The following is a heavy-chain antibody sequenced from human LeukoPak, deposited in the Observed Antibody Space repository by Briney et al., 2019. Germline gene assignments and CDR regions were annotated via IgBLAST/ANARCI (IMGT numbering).Heavy chain of an antibody. V-gene: IGHV3-48*01. CDR1: GFTFSTYS. D-gene: IGHD2-15*01. CDR3: AKQLGYCSDGSCYFPY. J-gene: IGHJ4*02. CDR2: ISDSSAM. Sequence: GGSLRLSCAASGFTFSTYSMKWVRQAPGKGLEWVSYISDSSAMYYADSVQGRFTISRDNSKSTLCLQMNSLRAEDTAVYYCAKQLGYCSDGSCYFPYWGQGTLVTVSS.